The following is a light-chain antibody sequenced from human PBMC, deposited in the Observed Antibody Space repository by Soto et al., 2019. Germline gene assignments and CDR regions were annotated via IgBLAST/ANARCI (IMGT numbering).Light chain of an antibody. Sequence: IHLTQSPSSLSASVLDIVTITFLASQGVRSYLAWFQQRPGKAPKLLIFGASTLQNGVPARFSGGGFGTEFTLTISSLQTDDFATYYCQQYNTFSTFGQGTKVDI. J-gene: IGKJ1*01. V-gene: IGKV1-9*01. CDR2: GAS. CDR1: QGVRSY. CDR3: QQYNTFST.